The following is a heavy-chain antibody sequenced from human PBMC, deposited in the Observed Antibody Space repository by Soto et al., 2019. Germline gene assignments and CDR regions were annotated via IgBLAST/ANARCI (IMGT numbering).Heavy chain of an antibody. D-gene: IGHD2-2*01. J-gene: IGHJ6*03. CDR3: ASLGGVPAAIRTNYYYYMDV. V-gene: IGHV1-69*13. Sequence: ASVKVSCKASGGTFSSYAISWVRQAPGQGLEWMGGIIPIFGTANYAQKFQGRVTITADESTSPAYMELSSLRSEDTAVYYCASLGGVPAAIRTNYYYYMDVWGKGTTVTVSS. CDR2: IIPIFGTA. CDR1: GGTFSSYA.